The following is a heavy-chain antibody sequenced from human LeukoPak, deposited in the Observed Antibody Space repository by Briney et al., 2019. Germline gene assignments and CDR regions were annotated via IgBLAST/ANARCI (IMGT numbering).Heavy chain of an antibody. CDR1: GYTFTSYY. Sequence: ASVKVSCKAFGYTFTSYYLHWVRQAPGQGLEWMGMINPSGGSTSYAQKFRGRVTMTRDMSTSTVYMELSSLRSEDTAVYYCARGITPGVIDYYYYMDVWGKGTTVTISS. J-gene: IGHJ6*03. CDR2: INPSGGST. D-gene: IGHD3-22*01. CDR3: ARGITPGVIDYYYYMDV. V-gene: IGHV1-46*01.